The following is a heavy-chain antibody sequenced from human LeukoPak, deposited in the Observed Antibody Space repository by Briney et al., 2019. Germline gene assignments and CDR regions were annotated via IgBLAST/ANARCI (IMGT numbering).Heavy chain of an antibody. CDR1: GFTFSSYS. V-gene: IGHV3-21*01. Sequence: GGSLRLSCAASGFTFSSYSMNWVRQAPGKGLEWVSSISSSSSYIYYADSVKGRFTISRDNAKNSLYLQMNSLRAEDTAVYYCARGRSSGWVFFDYWGQGTLVTASS. D-gene: IGHD6-19*01. CDR3: ARGRSSGWVFFDY. J-gene: IGHJ4*02. CDR2: ISSSSSYI.